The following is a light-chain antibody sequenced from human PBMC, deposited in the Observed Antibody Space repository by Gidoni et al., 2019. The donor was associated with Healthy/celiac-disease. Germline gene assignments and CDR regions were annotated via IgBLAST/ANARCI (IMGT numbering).Light chain of an antibody. V-gene: IGLV2-14*01. CDR3: SSYTSISTSYV. Sequence: QSALTQPPSVSVSPGQSITISCTGTSSDVGGYNYVAWYQQHPGKAPKLMIYEVSNRPQGVANRFSGSKSGNTASLTISGLQAEDEADYYCSSYTSISTSYVFGTGTKVTVL. J-gene: IGLJ1*01. CDR2: EVS. CDR1: SSDVGGYNY.